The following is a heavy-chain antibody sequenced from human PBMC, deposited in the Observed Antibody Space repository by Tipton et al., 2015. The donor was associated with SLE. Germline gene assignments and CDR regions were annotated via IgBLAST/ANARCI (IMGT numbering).Heavy chain of an antibody. V-gene: IGHV5-51*01. J-gene: IGHJ3*02. D-gene: IGHD2-15*01. CDR3: ARQGVVAALGHAFDI. CDR1: GYTFTSYW. CDR2: IYPRDSDT. Sequence: QSGAEVKEPGESLKISCQASGYTFTSYWIGWVRQMPGKGLEWMGIIYPRDSDTRYSPSFQGQVTISADKSISTAYLQWSSLKASDTAMYYCARQGVVAALGHAFDIWGQGTMVTVSS.